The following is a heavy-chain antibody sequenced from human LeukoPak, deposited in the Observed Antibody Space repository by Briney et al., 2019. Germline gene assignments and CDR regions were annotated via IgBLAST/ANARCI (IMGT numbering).Heavy chain of an antibody. CDR2: MNPNSGNT. CDR3: ARAVAGSYFDY. J-gene: IGHJ4*02. Sequence: ASVKVSCKASGYTFTSYDINWVRQATGQGLEWMGWMNPNSGNTGYAQKFQGRVTMTRDTSTSTVYMELSSLRSEDTAVYYCARAVAGSYFDYWGQGTLVTVSS. D-gene: IGHD6-19*01. V-gene: IGHV1-8*01. CDR1: GYTFTSYD.